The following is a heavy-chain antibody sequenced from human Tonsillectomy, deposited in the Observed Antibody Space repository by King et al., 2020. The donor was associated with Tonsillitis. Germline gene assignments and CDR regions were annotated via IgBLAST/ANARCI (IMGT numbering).Heavy chain of an antibody. J-gene: IGHJ4*02. Sequence: VQLVESGGGLVKPGGSPRLSCAASGFTFRNAWLKCVRQAPGNGLEWVGRIKIETDGGTTDYAALVKGRFPIAREDSKNTLYLQMNSLRIEDTGVYYCTTDVDVVLMGRDYWGQGTLVTVSS. CDR2: IKIETDGGTT. CDR3: TTDVDVVLMGRDY. D-gene: IGHD2-8*01. V-gene: IGHV3-15*07. CDR1: GFTFRNAW.